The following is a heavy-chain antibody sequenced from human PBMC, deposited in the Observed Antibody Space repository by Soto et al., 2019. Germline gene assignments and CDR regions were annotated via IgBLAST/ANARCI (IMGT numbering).Heavy chain of an antibody. J-gene: IGHJ6*02. Sequence: QVQLVQSGAEVKKPGSSVKVSCKASGGTFSSYTISWVRQAPGQGLEWMGRIIPILGIANYAQKFQGRVTITGDKSTSTGYMELSSRRSEDTAVYYCARDSFVLYYGSGSGGYYYGMDVWGQGTTVTVSS. CDR3: ARDSFVLYYGSGSGGYYYGMDV. D-gene: IGHD3-10*01. V-gene: IGHV1-69*08. CDR1: GGTFSSYT. CDR2: IIPILGIA.